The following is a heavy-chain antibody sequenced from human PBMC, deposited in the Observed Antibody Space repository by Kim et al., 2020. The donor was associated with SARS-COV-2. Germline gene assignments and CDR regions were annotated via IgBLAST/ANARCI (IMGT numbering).Heavy chain of an antibody. Sequence: GGSLRLSCAASGFTFRSHSMNWVRQAPGMGLEWISYISNTGKTTYYADSVKGRFTVSRDNANNSLYLQMDSLRVEDTAVYFCARDNSPYYYPTDHFDYWGQGVVVTVSS. CDR2: ISNTGKTT. D-gene: IGHD3-16*01. J-gene: IGHJ4*02. CDR1: GFTFRSHS. V-gene: IGHV3-48*04. CDR3: ARDNSPYYYPTDHFDY.